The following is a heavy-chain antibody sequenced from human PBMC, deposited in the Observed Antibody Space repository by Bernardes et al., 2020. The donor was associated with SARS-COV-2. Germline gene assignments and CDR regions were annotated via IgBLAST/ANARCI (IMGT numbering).Heavy chain of an antibody. V-gene: IGHV3-33*01. CDR2: IWYDGSNK. CDR1: GFTFSSYG. Sequence: GGPLRLLCAASGFTFSSYGMHWVRKAPGKGLEWVEVIWYDGSNKYYADSVKGRFTISRDNSKNTLYLQMNSLRAEDTAVYYCAREVSSGWYYFDYWGQGTLVTVSS. J-gene: IGHJ4*02. CDR3: AREVSSGWYYFDY. D-gene: IGHD6-19*01.